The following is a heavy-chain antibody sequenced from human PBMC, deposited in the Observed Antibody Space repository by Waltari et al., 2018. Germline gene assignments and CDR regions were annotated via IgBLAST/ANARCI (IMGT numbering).Heavy chain of an antibody. CDR2: INHSGST. V-gene: IGHV4-34*01. CDR3: ARGGLIAVAVE. CDR1: GVAFSGYY. J-gene: IGHJ4*02. D-gene: IGHD6-19*01. Sequence: QVQLQQWGAGLLKPSETLSLTCAVYGVAFSGYYWSWIRQPPGKGLEWIGEINHSGSTNYNPSLKSRVTISVDTSKNQFSLKLSSVTAADTAVYYCARGGLIAVAVEWGQGTLVTVSS.